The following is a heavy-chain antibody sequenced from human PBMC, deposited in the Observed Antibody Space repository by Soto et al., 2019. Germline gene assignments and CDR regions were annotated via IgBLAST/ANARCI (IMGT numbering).Heavy chain of an antibody. D-gene: IGHD5-12*01. CDR3: ARLFETLFFDY. CDR2: INHSGST. J-gene: IGHJ4*02. CDR1: GGSFSGYY. Sequence: QVQLQQWGAGLLKPSETLSLTCAVYGGSFSGYYWSWIRQPPGKGLEWIGEINHSGSTNYNPSLNSPVPISVDPSNNQCSLQLSSVTAADTAVSYCARLFETLFFDYWGQGTLVTVSS. V-gene: IGHV4-34*01.